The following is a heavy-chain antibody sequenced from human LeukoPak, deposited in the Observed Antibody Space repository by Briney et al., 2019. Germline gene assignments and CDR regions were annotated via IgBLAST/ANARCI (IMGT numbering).Heavy chain of an antibody. Sequence: SGTLSLTCGVSGGSITNTNYWTWVRPPPGKGLEWIGEVNLQGSTNYNPSLMGRVAISVDTSENHISLQLTSVTAADTAVYYCAREGGPYRPLDYSGQGTLVTVSS. J-gene: IGHJ4*02. CDR2: VNLQGST. V-gene: IGHV4-4*02. CDR1: GGSITNTNY. CDR3: AREGGPYRPLDY.